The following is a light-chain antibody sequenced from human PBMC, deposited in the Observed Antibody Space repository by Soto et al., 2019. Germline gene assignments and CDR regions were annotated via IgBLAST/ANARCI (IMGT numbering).Light chain of an antibody. V-gene: IGKV3D-20*02. CDR1: QSISSSS. CDR2: GAS. Sequence: EIVLTQSPGTLSLSPGERATLSCRASQSISSSSFAWYQQHPGQAPRLLIYGASSRATGIPDRFSGSGSGTDFTLTISSLEPEDFAVYYCQQRDIWPWTFGQGTKVDIK. J-gene: IGKJ1*01. CDR3: QQRDIWPWT.